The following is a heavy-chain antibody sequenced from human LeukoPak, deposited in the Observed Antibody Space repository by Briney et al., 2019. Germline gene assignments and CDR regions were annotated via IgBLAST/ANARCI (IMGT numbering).Heavy chain of an antibody. Sequence: SETLSLTCTVSGGSISSGDYYWSWIRQPPGKGLEWIGYIFYTGSTYYNPSLKSRFTISVDTSKNQFSLKLTSVTAADTAVYYCARVGVVTISAYSDYWGQGTLVTVSS. CDR1: GGSISSGDYY. CDR3: ARVGVVTISAYSDY. D-gene: IGHD2-21*01. CDR2: IFYTGST. V-gene: IGHV4-30-4*08. J-gene: IGHJ4*02.